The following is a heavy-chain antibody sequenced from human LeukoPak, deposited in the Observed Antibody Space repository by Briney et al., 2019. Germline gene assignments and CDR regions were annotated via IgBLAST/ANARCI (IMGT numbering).Heavy chain of an antibody. Sequence: ASVKVSCKASGYTFTSYGISWVRQAPGQGLEWMGWISAYNDNTNYVQKLQGRVTMTTDTSTSTAYMELRSLRSDDTAVYYCARELVTTSSDAFDIWGQGTMVTVSS. CDR2: ISAYNDNT. D-gene: IGHD4-17*01. V-gene: IGHV1-18*01. CDR1: GYTFTSYG. J-gene: IGHJ3*02. CDR3: ARELVTTSSDAFDI.